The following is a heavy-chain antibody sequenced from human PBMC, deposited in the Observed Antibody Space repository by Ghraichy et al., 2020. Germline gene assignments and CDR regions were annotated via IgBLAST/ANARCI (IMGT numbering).Heavy chain of an antibody. D-gene: IGHD6-13*01. CDR2: IYSGGST. CDR3: ARERGSSSWYSLDY. Sequence: GGSLRLSCAACGFTVSSNYMSWVRQAPGKGLEWVSVIYSGGSTYYADSMKGRFTISRDNSKNTLYLQMNSLRAEDTAVYYCARERGSSSWYSLDYWGQGTLVTVSS. CDR1: GFTVSSNY. J-gene: IGHJ4*02. V-gene: IGHV3-53*01.